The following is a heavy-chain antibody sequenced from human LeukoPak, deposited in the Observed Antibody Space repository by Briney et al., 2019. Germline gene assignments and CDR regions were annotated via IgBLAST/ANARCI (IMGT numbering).Heavy chain of an antibody. CDR3: ARDEVGYSHGLDY. CDR1: GFTFSSYA. V-gene: IGHV3-23*01. CDR2: ISGSGGST. D-gene: IGHD5-18*01. Sequence: GGSLRLSCAASGFTFSSYAMSWIRQAPGKGLEWVSAISGSGGSTYYADSVKGRFTISRDNSKNTLYLQMNSLRAEDTAVYYCARDEVGYSHGLDYWGQGTLVTVSS. J-gene: IGHJ4*02.